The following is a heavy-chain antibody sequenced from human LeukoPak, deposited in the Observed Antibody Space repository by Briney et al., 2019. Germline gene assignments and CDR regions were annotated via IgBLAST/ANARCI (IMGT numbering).Heavy chain of an antibody. Sequence: SETLSLTCTVSGDSISPYYWSWIRQPPGKGLEWIGSISYSGSTYYNPSLRSRVTISVDTSKKQFSLKLSSVTAADTAVYYCARGYCSGGSCYSYYYYSYMDVWGKGTTVTVSS. D-gene: IGHD2-15*01. V-gene: IGHV4-59*12. CDR1: GDSISPYY. J-gene: IGHJ6*03. CDR3: ARGYCSGGSCYSYYYYSYMDV. CDR2: ISYSGST.